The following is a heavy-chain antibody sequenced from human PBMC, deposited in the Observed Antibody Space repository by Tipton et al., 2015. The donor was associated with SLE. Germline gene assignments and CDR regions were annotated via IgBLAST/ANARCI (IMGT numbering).Heavy chain of an antibody. V-gene: IGHV3-7*01. D-gene: IGHD5-12*01. J-gene: IGHJ4*02. Sequence: SLRLSCAASGFTFSSYEMNWVRQAPGKGLEWVANIKQDGSEKYYVDSVKGRFTISRDNAKNSLYLQMNSPRAEDTAVYYCAKDGGGDYDYSLDYLGQGTLVTVSS. CDR3: AKDGGGDYDYSLDY. CDR2: IKQDGSEK. CDR1: GFTFSSYE.